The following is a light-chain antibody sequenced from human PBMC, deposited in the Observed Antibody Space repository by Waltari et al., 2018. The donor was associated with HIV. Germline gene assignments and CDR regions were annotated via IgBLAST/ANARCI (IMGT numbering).Light chain of an antibody. V-gene: IGKV3-20*01. CDR2: GAT. CDR3: QQYGGSPLFT. Sequence: EIVLTQSPVTLSVSPGERATLSCKASQSVLSDYLAWYQQKPGQAPRLRIDGATRRATGIPDRFRGSGSGTDFTLTISRLDPEDFAVYYCQQYGGSPLFTFGPGTTVDIK. J-gene: IGKJ3*01. CDR1: QSVLSDY.